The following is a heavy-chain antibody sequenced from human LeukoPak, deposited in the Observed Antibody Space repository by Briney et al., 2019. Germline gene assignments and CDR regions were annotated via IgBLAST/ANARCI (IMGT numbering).Heavy chain of an antibody. Sequence: PSETLSLTCTVSGGSVGSGTFYWSWIRQPPGKGLEWIAYIYYGGNTFYNPSLKSRITMSVDTSKNQFSLKLSSVTAVDTAVYYCARNGSGGDSDAFDIWGQGTMVTVSS. D-gene: IGHD4-23*01. J-gene: IGHJ3*02. CDR3: ARNGSGGDSDAFDI. CDR1: GGSVGSGTFY. V-gene: IGHV4-61*01. CDR2: IYYGGNT.